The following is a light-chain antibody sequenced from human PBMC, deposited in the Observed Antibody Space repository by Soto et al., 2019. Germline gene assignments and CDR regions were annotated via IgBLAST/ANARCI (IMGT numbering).Light chain of an antibody. CDR2: GNN. CDR1: SSNIGAAYD. V-gene: IGLV1-40*01. Sequence: QSVLTQPPSVSGAPGQKVTISCTRSSSNIGAAYDVHWYQHLPGTAPKRLIYGNNNRPSGVPDRFSGSKSGTSASLAITGLQAADEADYYCQSYDSSLSGGVFGGGTKLTVL. J-gene: IGLJ3*02. CDR3: QSYDSSLSGGV.